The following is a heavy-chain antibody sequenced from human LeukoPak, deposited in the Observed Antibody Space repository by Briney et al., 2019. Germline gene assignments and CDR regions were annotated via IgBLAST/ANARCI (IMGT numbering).Heavy chain of an antibody. V-gene: IGHV3-23*01. J-gene: IGHJ4*02. Sequence: AGGSLRLSCAASGFTFTSYAMSWVRQAPGRGLEWVSSIRGSGGSTCYADSVKGRFTISRDNSRNTLYLQMNSLRAEDTAVYYCAKDIAAAGSSYFDYWGQGALVTVSS. CDR3: AKDIAAAGSSYFDY. CDR1: GFTFTSYA. D-gene: IGHD6-13*01. CDR2: IRGSGGST.